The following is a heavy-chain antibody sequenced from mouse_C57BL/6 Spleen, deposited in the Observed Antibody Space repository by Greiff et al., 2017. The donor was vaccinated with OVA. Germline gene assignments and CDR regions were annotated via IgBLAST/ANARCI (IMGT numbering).Heavy chain of an antibody. V-gene: IGHV3-1*01. D-gene: IGHD4-1*01. Sequence: EVQLQESGPGMVKPSPSLSLTCTVTGYSITSGYDWHWIRHFPGNKLEWMGYISYSGSTNYNPSLKSRISITHDTSKNHFFLKLNSVTTEDTATYYCARDPGTGAMDYWGQGTSVTVSS. CDR3: ARDPGTGAMDY. CDR2: ISYSGST. CDR1: GYSITSGYD. J-gene: IGHJ4*01.